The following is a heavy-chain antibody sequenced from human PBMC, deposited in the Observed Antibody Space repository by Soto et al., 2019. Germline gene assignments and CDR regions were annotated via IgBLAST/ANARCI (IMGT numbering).Heavy chain of an antibody. V-gene: IGHV3-23*01. J-gene: IGHJ6*03. D-gene: IGHD2-21*02. CDR2: ISDDAAGR. Sequence: EVQLLESGGDLVQPGDSLRRSCAAAGFTFSNCAMTWVRQAPGKGLEWVSTISDDAAGRYYADSVKGRFTISRDNSKKTLYLEMNSLRADDTAVYYCAKRGGVVTMTSYYYYYMDVWGKGTTVTVSS. CDR1: GFTFSNCA. CDR3: AKRGGVVTMTSYYYYYMDV.